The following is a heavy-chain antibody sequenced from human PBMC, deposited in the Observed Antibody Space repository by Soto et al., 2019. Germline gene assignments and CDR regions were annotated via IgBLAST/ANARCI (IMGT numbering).Heavy chain of an antibody. CDR3: ANNYGDYRFSYYGMDV. CDR2: ISGSGGST. J-gene: IGHJ6*02. D-gene: IGHD4-17*01. Sequence: RGSLRLSCAASGFTFSSYAMSWVRQAPGKGLEWVSAISGSGGSTYYADSVKGRFTISRDNSKNTLYLQMNSLRAEDTAVYYCANNYGDYRFSYYGMDVWGQGTTVTDSS. V-gene: IGHV3-23*01. CDR1: GFTFSSYA.